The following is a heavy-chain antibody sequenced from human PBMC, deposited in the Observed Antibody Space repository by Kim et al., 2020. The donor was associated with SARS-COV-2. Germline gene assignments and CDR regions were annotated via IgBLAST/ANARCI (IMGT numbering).Heavy chain of an antibody. V-gene: IGHV3-21*01. J-gene: IGHJ6*02. CDR1: GFTFSSYS. Sequence: GGSLRLSCAASGFTFSSYSMNWVRQAPGKGLEWVSSISSSSYIYYADSVKGRFTISRDNAKNSLYLQMNSLRAEDKAVYYCARQTGYCSGGSCYGMDVWGQGTTVTVSS. D-gene: IGHD2-15*01. CDR2: ISSSSYI. CDR3: ARQTGYCSGGSCYGMDV.